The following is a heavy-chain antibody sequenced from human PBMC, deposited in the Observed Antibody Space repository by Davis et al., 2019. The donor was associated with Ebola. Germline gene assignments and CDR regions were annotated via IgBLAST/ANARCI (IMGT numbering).Heavy chain of an antibody. CDR3: AKSGLSFGVVKYHYGMDV. Sequence: GGSLRLSCAASGFPFTTYTMSWVRQAPGKGLEWITGISNGGSRKDDADSVRGRFTISRDNSKNTLYLQMNSLRAEDTAVYYCAKSGLSFGVVKYHYGMDVWGKGTTVTVSS. V-gene: IGHV3-23*01. CDR1: GFPFTTYT. CDR2: ISNGGSRK. J-gene: IGHJ6*04. D-gene: IGHD3-3*01.